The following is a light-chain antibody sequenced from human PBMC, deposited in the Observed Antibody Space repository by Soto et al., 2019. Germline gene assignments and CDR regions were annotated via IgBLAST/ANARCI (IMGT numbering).Light chain of an antibody. CDR2: DXS. CDR1: QSIRSW. CDR3: QQRNSYTIT. V-gene: IGKV1-5*01. Sequence: DIHMTQSPSTLSASLGDRVTVTXRASQSIRSWFAWYQQQPGXAPKXXXYDXSSLERGGPSRFSGSGSGTEFTLTISSLQPDYFATYYCQQRNSYTITFGQGTRLEI. J-gene: IGKJ5*01.